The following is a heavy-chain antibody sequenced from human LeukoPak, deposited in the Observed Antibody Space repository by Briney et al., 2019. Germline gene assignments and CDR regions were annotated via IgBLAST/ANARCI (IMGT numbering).Heavy chain of an antibody. CDR3: AGDQWIQLWPHGMDV. D-gene: IGHD5-18*01. CDR2: IYYSGST. CDR1: GVSISSYY. Sequence: SETLSLTCTVSGVSISSYYWSWIRQPPGKGLEWIGYIYYSGSTNYNPSLKSRATISVDTSKTQFSLKLSSVPAADTAVYYCAGDQWIQLWPHGMDVWGQGTTVTVSS. J-gene: IGHJ6*02. V-gene: IGHV4-59*01.